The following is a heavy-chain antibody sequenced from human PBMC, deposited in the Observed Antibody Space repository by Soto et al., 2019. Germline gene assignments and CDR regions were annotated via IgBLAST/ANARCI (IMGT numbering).Heavy chain of an antibody. D-gene: IGHD3-3*01. V-gene: IGHV1-2*02. CDR1: GYPVTAYY. CDR2: INPATGAA. CDR3: ARGGGVGVAGSAAFDM. Sequence: QLHLVQSGAVVKKPGASVTVSCSASGYPVTAYYMHWVRQAPGRGLEWMGGINPATGAAKYTQTFQGRVTLTRDASTGTVFRELCGLSSEEAAVFYWARGGGVGVAGSAAFDMWGQGTLVTVSS. J-gene: IGHJ3*02.